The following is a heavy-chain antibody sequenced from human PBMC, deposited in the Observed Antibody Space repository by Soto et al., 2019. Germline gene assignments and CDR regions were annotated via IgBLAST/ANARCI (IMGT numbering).Heavy chain of an antibody. CDR1: GYTFSTYG. V-gene: IGHV1-18*04. Sequence: ASVKVSCKASGYTFSTYGVSWVRQAPGQGLEWMGWIAVSNGNTNYIDNLQGRVTMTTDTSTSTAYMELWRLRSDDTAVYYCARSYSYGSYWYFDDWGQGTLVTVSS. CDR2: IAVSNGNT. D-gene: IGHD3-22*01. CDR3: ARSYSYGSYWYFDD. J-gene: IGHJ4*02.